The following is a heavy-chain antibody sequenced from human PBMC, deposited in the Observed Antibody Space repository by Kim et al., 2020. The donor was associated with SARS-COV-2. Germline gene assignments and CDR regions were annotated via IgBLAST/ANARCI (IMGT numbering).Heavy chain of an antibody. CDR2: IKQDGSEK. CDR1: GFTFSSYW. Sequence: GGSLRLSCAASGFTFSSYWMSWVRQAPGKGLEWVANIKQDGSEKYYVDSVKGRFTISRDNAKNSLYLQMNSLRAEDTAVYYCAREYYDILTGSHEAFDIWGQGTMVTVSS. J-gene: IGHJ3*02. D-gene: IGHD3-9*01. V-gene: IGHV3-7*01. CDR3: AREYYDILTGSHEAFDI.